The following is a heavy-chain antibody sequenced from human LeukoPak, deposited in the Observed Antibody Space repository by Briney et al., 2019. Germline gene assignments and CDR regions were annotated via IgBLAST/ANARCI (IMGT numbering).Heavy chain of an antibody. CDR1: GGSISSYY. CDR3: ARGRKTRYCSSTSCYNLDY. D-gene: IGHD2-2*02. Sequence: SETLSLTCTVSGGSISSYYWNWIRQPPGKGLEWIGYIYYTGSTNYNPSLKSRVTISVDTSKNQFSLKLSSVTAADTAVYYCARGRKTRYCSSTSCYNLDYWGQGTLVTVSS. CDR2: IYYTGST. J-gene: IGHJ4*02. V-gene: IGHV4-59*12.